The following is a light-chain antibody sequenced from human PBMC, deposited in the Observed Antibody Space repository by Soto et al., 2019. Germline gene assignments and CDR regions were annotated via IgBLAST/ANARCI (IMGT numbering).Light chain of an antibody. CDR3: QTWGTGVV. CDR1: SGHSSYA. Sequence: QLVLTQSPSASASLGASVKLTCTLSSGHSSYAIAWHQQQPEKGPRYLMKLNSDGSHSKGDGIPDRFSVSSSGAERYLTISSLQSEDEVDYYCQTWGTGVVFGGGTKLTVL. CDR2: LNSDGSH. V-gene: IGLV4-69*01. J-gene: IGLJ2*01.